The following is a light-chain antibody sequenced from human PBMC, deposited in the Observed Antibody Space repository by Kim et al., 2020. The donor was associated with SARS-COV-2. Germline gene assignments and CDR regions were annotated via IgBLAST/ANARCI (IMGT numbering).Light chain of an antibody. Sequence: ELTQPPSASGSPGQRVTISCSGSSSNIGSNYVYWYQQLPGTAPKLLIYRNNQRPSGVPDRFSGSKSGTSASLAISGLRSEDEADYYCAAWDDSLSGVVFGGGTQLTVL. CDR1: SSNIGSNY. CDR3: AAWDDSLSGVV. J-gene: IGLJ2*01. V-gene: IGLV1-47*01. CDR2: RNN.